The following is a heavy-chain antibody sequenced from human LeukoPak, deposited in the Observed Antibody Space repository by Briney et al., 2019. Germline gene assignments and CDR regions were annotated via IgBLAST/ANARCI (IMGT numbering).Heavy chain of an antibody. V-gene: IGHV3-48*03. D-gene: IGHD3-10*02. CDR3: AELGITMIGGV. CDR1: GFTFSSYE. Sequence: PGGPLRLSCAASGFTFSSYERNWVPQAPGKGLEWVSYISSRGSTIHYADPVKGRFTISRDNAKNSLYLQMNSLRAEDTAVYYCAELGITMIGGVWGKGTTVTISS. J-gene: IGHJ6*04. CDR2: ISSRGSTI.